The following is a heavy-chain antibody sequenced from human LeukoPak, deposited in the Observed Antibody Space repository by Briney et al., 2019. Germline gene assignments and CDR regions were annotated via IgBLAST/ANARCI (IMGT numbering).Heavy chain of an antibody. Sequence: GASVKVSCKASGGTFSSYAISWVRQAPGQGLEWMGGIIPIFGTANYAQKFQGRVTITADESTSTAYMELSRLRSDDTAVYYCARVNRIAAAGTFDYWGQGTLVTVSS. CDR1: GGTFSSYA. CDR3: ARVNRIAAAGTFDY. V-gene: IGHV1-69*13. CDR2: IIPIFGTA. J-gene: IGHJ4*02. D-gene: IGHD6-13*01.